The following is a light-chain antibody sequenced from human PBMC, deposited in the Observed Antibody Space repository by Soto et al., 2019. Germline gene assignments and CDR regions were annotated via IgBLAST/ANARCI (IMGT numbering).Light chain of an antibody. CDR2: DAS. Sequence: DIQMTKSPSTLSASVGDRVTITCRARQRISSWLAWYQQKPGKAPKLLSYDASSWESGVPSRFSGSGSGTEFQLTISSLQPDDFATYYCQQYNSYSYPFGQGTKLELK. CDR1: QRISSW. V-gene: IGKV1-5*01. J-gene: IGKJ2*01. CDR3: QQYNSYSYP.